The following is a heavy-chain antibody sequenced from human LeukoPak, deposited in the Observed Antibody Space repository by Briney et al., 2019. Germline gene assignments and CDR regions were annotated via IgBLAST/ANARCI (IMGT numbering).Heavy chain of an antibody. D-gene: IGHD3-10*01. V-gene: IGHV1-8*01. CDR1: GYTFTSYD. CDR2: MNPNSGNT. Sequence: ASVKVSCKASGYTFTSYDINWVRQATGQGLEWMGWMNPNSGNTGYAQKFQGRVTMTRNTSISTAYMELSSLRSEDTAVYYCARGRREFGELLCAYWGQGTLVTVSS. J-gene: IGHJ4*02. CDR3: ARGRREFGELLCAY.